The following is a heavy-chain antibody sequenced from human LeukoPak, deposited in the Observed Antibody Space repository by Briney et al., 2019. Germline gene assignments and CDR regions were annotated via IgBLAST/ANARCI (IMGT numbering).Heavy chain of an antibody. J-gene: IGHJ3*02. Sequence: GGSLRLSCAASGFTFSSYWMHWVRQAPGKGLVWVSRINSDGSSTSYADSVKGRFTISRDNAKNTLYLQMNSLRAEDTAVYYCAREELGYCSSTSCLISSAFDIWGQGTMVTLSS. CDR3: AREELGYCSSTSCLISSAFDI. V-gene: IGHV3-74*01. CDR2: INSDGSST. D-gene: IGHD2-2*01. CDR1: GFTFSSYW.